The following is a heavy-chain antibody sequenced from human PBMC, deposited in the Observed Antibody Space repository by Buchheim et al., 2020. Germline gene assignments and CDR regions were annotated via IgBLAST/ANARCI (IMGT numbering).Heavy chain of an antibody. J-gene: IGHJ6*02. Sequence: QVQLVESGGGVVQPGRSLRLSCAASGFTFRNYGMHWVRQAPGKGLEWVAVIWSDGSKKYYADSVKGRFTISRDTSKNTLSLQMNSLRAEDTAVFYCARQGATQVGYGMDVWGQGTT. V-gene: IGHV3-33*01. D-gene: IGHD1-26*01. CDR3: ARQGATQVGYGMDV. CDR2: IWSDGSKK. CDR1: GFTFRNYG.